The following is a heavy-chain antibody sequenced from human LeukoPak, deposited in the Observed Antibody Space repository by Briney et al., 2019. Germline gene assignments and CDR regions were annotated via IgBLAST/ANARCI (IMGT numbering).Heavy chain of an antibody. CDR3: AKVIRGGYGMDV. D-gene: IGHD3-10*01. V-gene: IGHV3-48*02. J-gene: IGHJ6*02. Sequence: PGGSLRLSCAASGFTFSSFGMNWVRQAQGTGLGWVSYISDSSSLTYYADSVKGRFTTSRDNAKNSLSLQLNSLRDEDTAVYFCAKVIRGGYGMDVWGQGTTVTVSS. CDR1: GFTFSSFG. CDR2: ISDSSSLT.